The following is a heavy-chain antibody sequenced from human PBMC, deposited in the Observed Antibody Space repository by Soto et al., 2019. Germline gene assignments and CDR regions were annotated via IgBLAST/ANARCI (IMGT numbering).Heavy chain of an antibody. D-gene: IGHD3-16*02. V-gene: IGHV3-30*03. J-gene: IGHJ6*03. CDR2: ISYDGSNK. CDR3: ATPPLVLFLLLSCYPSSTVV. Sequence: EWVAVISYDGSNKYYADSVKGRFTISRDNSKNTLYLQMNSLRAEDTAVYYCATPPLVLFLLLSCYPSSTVVWC.